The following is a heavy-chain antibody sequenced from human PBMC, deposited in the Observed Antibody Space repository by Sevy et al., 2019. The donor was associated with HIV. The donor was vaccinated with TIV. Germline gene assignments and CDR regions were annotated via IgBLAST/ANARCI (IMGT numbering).Heavy chain of an antibody. CDR3: ARDSARVIVPTAGFDS. D-gene: IGHD1-1*01. V-gene: IGHV3-33*01. CDR1: GFTFRSFS. J-gene: IGHJ5*01. Sequence: GGSLRLSCSVSGFTFRSFSMHWVRQAPGKGLEWVAAIWYDGRTKQYADSLKGRSTNSRDNSKNMLNLEMNSLRAEDTALYFCARDSARVIVPTAGFDSWGQGTVVTVSS. CDR2: IWYDGRTK.